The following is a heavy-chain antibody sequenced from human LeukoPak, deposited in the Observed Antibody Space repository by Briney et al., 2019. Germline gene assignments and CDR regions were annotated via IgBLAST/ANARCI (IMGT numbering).Heavy chain of an antibody. V-gene: IGHV3-21*01. CDR1: GFTFSSYT. J-gene: IGHJ4*02. D-gene: IGHD1-26*01. CDR3: VSGLSIVGAFR. Sequence: GGSLRLSCAASGFTFSSYTMNWVRQAPGKGLEWVSSISSGSSSIYYADSVKGRFTISRDNAKNSLYLQMNSLRAEDTAVYYCVSGLSIVGAFRWGQGTLVTVSS. CDR2: ISSGSSSI.